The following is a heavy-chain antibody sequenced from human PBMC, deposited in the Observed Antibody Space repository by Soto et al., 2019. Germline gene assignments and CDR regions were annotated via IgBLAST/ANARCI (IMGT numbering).Heavy chain of an antibody. CDR1: GGSFSGYY. V-gene: IGHV4-34*01. D-gene: IGHD2-2*01. J-gene: IGHJ4*02. Sequence: SETLSLTCAVYGGSFSGYYWSWIRQPPGKGLEWIGEINHSGSTNYNPSLKSRVTISVDTSKNQFSLKLSSVTAADTAVYYCARGSEYCSSTSCSWAFDYWGQGTLVTVSS. CDR2: INHSGST. CDR3: ARGSEYCSSTSCSWAFDY.